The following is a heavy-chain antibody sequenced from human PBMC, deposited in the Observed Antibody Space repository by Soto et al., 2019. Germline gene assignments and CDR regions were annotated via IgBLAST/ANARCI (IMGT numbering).Heavy chain of an antibody. CDR2: IWYDGSNK. J-gene: IGHJ4*02. CDR1: GFTFSSYG. D-gene: IGHD5-18*01. Sequence: LRLSCAASGFTFSSYGMHWVRQAPGKGLEWVAVIWYDGSNKYYADSVKGRFTISRDNSKNTLYLQMNSLRAEDTAVYYCARDGWRGYSYGTFDYWGQGTLVTVSS. CDR3: ARDGWRGYSYGTFDY. V-gene: IGHV3-33*01.